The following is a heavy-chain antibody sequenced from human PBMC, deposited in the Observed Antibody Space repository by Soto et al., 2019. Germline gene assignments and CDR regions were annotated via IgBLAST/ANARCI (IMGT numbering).Heavy chain of an antibody. CDR3: ASVPVGATTYFDY. CDR2: INPNSGGT. J-gene: IGHJ4*02. V-gene: IGHV1-2*02. Sequence: ASVKVSCKASGYTFTGYYMHWVRQAPGQGLEWMGWINPNSGGTNYAQKLQGRVTMTRDTSISTAYMELSRLRSDDTAVYYCASVPVGATTYFDYWGQGTLVTVSS. CDR1: GYTFTGYY. D-gene: IGHD1-26*01.